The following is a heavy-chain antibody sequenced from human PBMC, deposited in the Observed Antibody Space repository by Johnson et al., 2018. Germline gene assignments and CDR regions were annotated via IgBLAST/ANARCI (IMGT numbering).Heavy chain of an antibody. CDR3: TRSDYSGTYFS. J-gene: IGHJ1*01. V-gene: IGHV3-73*01. Sequence: EVQLLESGGGLVQPGGSLKLSCAASGFSFSGSPMHWVRQASGKGLEWVGRIRSKANNYAIAYGASVKGRFTISRDDSKNTAYLQMNSLKTEDTAVDYCTRSDYSGTYFSWGQGTRVTVSS. D-gene: IGHD1-26*01. CDR2: IRSKANNYAI. CDR1: GFSFSGSP.